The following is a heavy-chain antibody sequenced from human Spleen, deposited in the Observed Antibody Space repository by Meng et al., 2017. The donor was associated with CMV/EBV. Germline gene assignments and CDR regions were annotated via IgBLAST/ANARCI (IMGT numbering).Heavy chain of an antibody. J-gene: IGHJ6*02. Sequence: GGSLRLSCAGSGFTFSTYVMYWVRQAPGKGLDWVAVIGYDGSNKFYGDSVKGRFTTSRDNSNNTLYLQMNSLRSEDTAVYYCARDFIPSGYYGMDVWGQGTTVTVSS. V-gene: IGHV3-30-3*01. CDR2: IGYDGSNK. CDR1: GFTFSTYV. D-gene: IGHD3-10*01. CDR3: ARDFIPSGYYGMDV.